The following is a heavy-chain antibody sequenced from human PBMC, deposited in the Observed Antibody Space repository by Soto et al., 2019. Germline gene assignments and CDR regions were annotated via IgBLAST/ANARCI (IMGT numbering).Heavy chain of an antibody. CDR1: GYTFTGYY. Sequence: ASVKVSCKASGYTFTGYYLHWVRQAPGKGLEWMGWINPNSGGTNYAQKFQGRVTMTRDTSISTAYMELSRLRSDDTAVYYCARGRTGTTSYFDYWGQGNLVTVSS. D-gene: IGHD1-1*01. CDR3: ARGRTGTTSYFDY. CDR2: INPNSGGT. J-gene: IGHJ4*02. V-gene: IGHV1-2*02.